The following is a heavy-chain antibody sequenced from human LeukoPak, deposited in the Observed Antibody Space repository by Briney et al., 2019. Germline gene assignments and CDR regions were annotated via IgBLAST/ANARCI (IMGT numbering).Heavy chain of an antibody. Sequence: PSETLSLTCAVYGGSFSGYYWSWIRQPPGKGLEWIGEINHSGSTNYNPSLKSRVTISVDTSKNQFSLKLSSVTAADTAVYYCARLYGDYARGAFDIWGQGTMVTVSS. J-gene: IGHJ3*02. CDR1: GGSFSGYY. CDR3: ARLYGDYARGAFDI. V-gene: IGHV4-34*01. D-gene: IGHD4-17*01. CDR2: INHSGST.